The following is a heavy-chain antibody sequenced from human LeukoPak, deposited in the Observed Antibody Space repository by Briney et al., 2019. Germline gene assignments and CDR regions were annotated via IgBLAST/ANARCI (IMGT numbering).Heavy chain of an antibody. D-gene: IGHD1-26*01. V-gene: IGHV3-74*01. CDR2: ISTDGSSI. CDR1: GFTFSSYW. Sequence: PGGSLRLSCAASGFTFSSYWMHWVRQAPGEGLVWVSRISTDGSSISYADSVKGRFTISRDNAKSTLCLQMNSLRAEDTGLYYCLRSAYSGSKVDYWGQGTLVTVSS. J-gene: IGHJ4*02. CDR3: LRSAYSGSKVDY.